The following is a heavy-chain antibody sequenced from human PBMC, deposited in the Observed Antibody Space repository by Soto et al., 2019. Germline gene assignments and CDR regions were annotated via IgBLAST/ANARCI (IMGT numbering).Heavy chain of an antibody. J-gene: IGHJ4*02. V-gene: IGHV1-46*01. CDR2: ISPSGDGT. D-gene: IGHD2-2*01. CDR3: VRAAFDQHFDY. CDR1: GFTFTSYY. Sequence: QVQLVQSGAEVKKPGASVKVSCKASGFTFTSYYMHWVRQAPEQGLEWMGIISPSGDGTNYAQKFQGRVTLTRDTYTSTVYMELSSLTSEDTAVYYCVRAAFDQHFDYWGQGTLVTVSS.